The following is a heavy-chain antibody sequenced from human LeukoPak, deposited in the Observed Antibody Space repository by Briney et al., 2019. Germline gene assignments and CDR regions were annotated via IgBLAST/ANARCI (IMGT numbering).Heavy chain of an antibody. D-gene: IGHD5-12*01. CDR3: ARQGWLRYTFFQH. Sequence: PSETLSLTCTVSGGSISSSSYYWGWIRQPPGKGLEWIGSIYYSGSTYYNPSLKSRVTISVDTSKNQFSLKLSSVTAADTAVYYCARQGWLRYTFFQHWGQGTLVTVSS. J-gene: IGHJ1*01. CDR1: GGSISSSSYY. V-gene: IGHV4-39*01. CDR2: IYYSGST.